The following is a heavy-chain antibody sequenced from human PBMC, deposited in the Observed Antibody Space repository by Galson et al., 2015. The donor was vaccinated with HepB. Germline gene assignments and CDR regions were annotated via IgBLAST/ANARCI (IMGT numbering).Heavy chain of an antibody. CDR3: AAEGYCSGGSCYSGPGAFDI. CDR2: IVVGSGNT. CDR1: GFTFTSSA. D-gene: IGHD2-15*01. V-gene: IGHV1-58*02. J-gene: IGHJ3*02. Sequence: SVKVSCKASGFTFTSSAMQWVRQARGQRLEWIGWIVVGSGNTNYAQKFQERVTITRDMSTSTAYMELSSLRSEDTAVYYCAAEGYCSGGSCYSGPGAFDIWGQGTMVTVSS.